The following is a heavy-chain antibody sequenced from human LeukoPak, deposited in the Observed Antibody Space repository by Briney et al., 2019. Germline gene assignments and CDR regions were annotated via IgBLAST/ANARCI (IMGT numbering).Heavy chain of an antibody. D-gene: IGHD6-19*01. CDR1: GFTFSNYY. J-gene: IGHJ4*02. Sequence: GGSLRLSCAASGFTFSNYYMSWIRQAPGKGLEWVSYINTIGTTIYYADSLKGRFTISRDNAKNSLSLQMDSLRAEDTAVYYCASSRDSGWYTYWGQGTLVTVSS. V-gene: IGHV3-11*01. CDR2: INTIGTTI. CDR3: ASSRDSGWYTY.